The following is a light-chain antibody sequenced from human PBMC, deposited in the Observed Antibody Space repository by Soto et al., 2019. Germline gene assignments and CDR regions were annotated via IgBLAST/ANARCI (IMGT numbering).Light chain of an antibody. J-gene: IGKJ3*01. V-gene: IGKV3-20*01. CDR1: QSVRINF. Sequence: EIVLTQSPGTLSLSPGERATLSCRASQSVRINFLAWYQQMPGQAPRLLIYAVSTRAAGIPDRFSGSGSGTDFTLTISRLEPEDFAMYYCQQYGASPFTFGPGTKVDIK. CDR3: QQYGASPFT. CDR2: AVS.